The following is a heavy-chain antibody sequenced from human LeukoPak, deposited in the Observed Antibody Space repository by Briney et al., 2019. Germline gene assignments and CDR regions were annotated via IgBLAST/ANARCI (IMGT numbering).Heavy chain of an antibody. CDR3: ATSARTYIGSSLDY. J-gene: IGHJ4*02. CDR2: ISSDASIT. D-gene: IGHD2-15*01. V-gene: IGHV3-74*01. CDR1: RFTFSNFA. Sequence: PGGSLRLSCAASRFTFSNFAMSWVRQAPGKGLVWVSRISSDASITSYADPVKGRFTISRDNAKNTLYLQMNSLRAEDTALYYCATSARTYIGSSLDYWGQGTLVTVSS.